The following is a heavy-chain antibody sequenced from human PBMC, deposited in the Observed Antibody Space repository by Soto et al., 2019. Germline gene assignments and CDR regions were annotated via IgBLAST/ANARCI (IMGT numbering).Heavy chain of an antibody. V-gene: IGHV3-33*01. J-gene: IGHJ3*02. Sequence: AGGSLRHSCAVSGFTFSSYGMHWIRQAPGKGLEWVAVIWYDGSNKYYADSVKGRFTISRDNSKNTLCLQMNSLRAEDTAVYYCARDGYSSGWYQVSFNAFDIWGQGTMVTVSS. CDR3: ARDGYSSGWYQVSFNAFDI. D-gene: IGHD6-19*01. CDR2: IWYDGSNK. CDR1: GFTFSSYG.